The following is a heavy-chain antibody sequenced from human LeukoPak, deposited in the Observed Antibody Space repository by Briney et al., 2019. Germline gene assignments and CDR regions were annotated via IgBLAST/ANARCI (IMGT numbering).Heavy chain of an antibody. CDR1: GGSFSGYY. D-gene: IGHD3-3*01. Sequence: SETLSLTCAVYGGSFSGYYWSWIRQPPGKGLEWIGEINHSGSTNYNPSLKSRVTISVDTSKNQFSLKLSSVTAADTAVYYCARTLWDYDFWSGSPYYYYYGMDVWGQGTTVTVSS. J-gene: IGHJ6*02. V-gene: IGHV4-34*01. CDR3: ARTLWDYDFWSGSPYYYYYGMDV. CDR2: INHSGST.